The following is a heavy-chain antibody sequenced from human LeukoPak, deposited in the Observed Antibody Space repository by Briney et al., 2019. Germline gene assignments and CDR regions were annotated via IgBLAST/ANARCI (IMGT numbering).Heavy chain of an antibody. CDR1: GGTFSSYA. J-gene: IGHJ4*02. Sequence: GASVKVPCKASGGTFSSYAISWVRQAPGQGLEWMGGIIPIFGTANYAQKFQGRVTITTDESTSTAYMELSSLRSEDTAVYYCARVPYLGSSGYLLHEYYFDYWGQGTLVTVSS. CDR2: IIPIFGTA. D-gene: IGHD3-22*01. CDR3: ARVPYLGSSGYLLHEYYFDY. V-gene: IGHV1-69*05.